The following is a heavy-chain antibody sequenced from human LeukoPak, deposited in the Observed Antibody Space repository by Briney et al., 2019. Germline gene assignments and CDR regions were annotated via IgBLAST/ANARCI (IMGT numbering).Heavy chain of an antibody. V-gene: IGHV4-39*01. CDR2: IYYSGST. D-gene: IGHD2-2*01. CDR3: ARHGFHGKKPAAMRYYFDC. Sequence: PSETLSLTCTVSGGSISSSSYYWGWIRQPPGKGLEWLGSIYYSGSTYYNPSLKSRVIRSVDMPKIQFSLKLSSVTAADTAVYYCARHGFHGKKPAAMRYYFDCWGQGTLVTVSS. J-gene: IGHJ4*02. CDR1: GGSISSSSYY.